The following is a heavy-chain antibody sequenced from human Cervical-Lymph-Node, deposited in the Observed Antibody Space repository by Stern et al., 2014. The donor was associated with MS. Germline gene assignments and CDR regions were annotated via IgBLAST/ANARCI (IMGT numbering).Heavy chain of an antibody. V-gene: IGHV3-21*01. CDR2: ISSSSSYI. CDR1: GFTFSSYS. J-gene: IGHJ4*02. D-gene: IGHD3-10*01. Sequence: EVQLVESGGGLVKPGGSLRLSCAASGFTFSSYSMNWVRQAPGKGLEWVSFISSSSSYIYYADSVKGRFTISRDNAKNSLYLQMNSLRAEDTAVYYCARLWFGELSGFFDYWGQGTLVTVSS. CDR3: ARLWFGELSGFFDY.